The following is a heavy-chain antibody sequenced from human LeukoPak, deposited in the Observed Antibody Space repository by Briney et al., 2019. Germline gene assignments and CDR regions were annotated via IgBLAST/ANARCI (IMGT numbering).Heavy chain of an antibody. D-gene: IGHD3-9*01. V-gene: IGHV1-69*04. CDR2: IIPILGIA. CDR1: GGTXSSYA. CDR3: ARDRYFDWYSLDY. Sequence: ASVKVSCKASGGTXSSYAISWVRQAPGQGLEWMGRIIPILGIANYAQKFQGRVAITADKSTSTAYMELSSLRSEDTAVYYCARDRYFDWYSLDYWGQGTLVTVSS. J-gene: IGHJ4*02.